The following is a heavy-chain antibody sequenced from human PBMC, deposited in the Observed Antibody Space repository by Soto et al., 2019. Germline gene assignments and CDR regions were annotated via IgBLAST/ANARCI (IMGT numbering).Heavy chain of an antibody. V-gene: IGHV3-30*18. J-gene: IGHJ3*01. Sequence: QVQLVESGGGVVQPGTSLRLSCAASGFTFNNYGMHRVRQAPGTGLEWVATISNDGRDKYYADSVKGRLTISRDNSKNTLYLQMSSLRAEDTAVYYCAKDQGIAASHGVDWGQGTLVTVSS. CDR2: ISNDGRDK. CDR3: AKDQGIAASHGVD. CDR1: GFTFNNYG. D-gene: IGHD6-13*01.